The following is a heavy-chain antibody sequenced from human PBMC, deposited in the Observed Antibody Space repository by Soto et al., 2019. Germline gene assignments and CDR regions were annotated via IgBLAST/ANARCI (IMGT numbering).Heavy chain of an antibody. CDR2: ISSSSSYI. J-gene: IGHJ3*02. CDR3: ARVSAVIGYCSGGSCYSGAFDI. D-gene: IGHD2-15*01. Sequence: GGSLRLSCAASGFTFGSYSMNWVRQAPGKGLEWVSSISSSSSYIYYADSVKGRFTISRDNAKNSLYLQMNSLRAEDTAVYYCARVSAVIGYCSGGSCYSGAFDIWGQGTMVTDSS. CDR1: GFTFGSYS. V-gene: IGHV3-21*01.